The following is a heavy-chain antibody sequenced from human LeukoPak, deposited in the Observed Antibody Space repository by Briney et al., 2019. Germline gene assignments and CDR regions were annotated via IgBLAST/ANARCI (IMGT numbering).Heavy chain of an antibody. CDR1: GSTFSTYA. CDR2: INDRGGST. CDR3: AIVGGTFA. D-gene: IGHD1-26*01. Sequence: GGSLRLSCAASGSTFSTYAMSWVRQAPGKGLEWVSGINDRGGSTYYAESMKGRLTISRDNSKNTLFLQMNSLRVDDTAVYYCAIVGGTFAWGQGTLVTVSS. J-gene: IGHJ5*02. V-gene: IGHV3-23*01.